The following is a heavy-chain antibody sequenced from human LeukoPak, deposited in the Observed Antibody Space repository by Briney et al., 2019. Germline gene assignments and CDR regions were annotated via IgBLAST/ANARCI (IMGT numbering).Heavy chain of an antibody. Sequence: GASVKVSCKASGYTFTGYYMHWVRQAPGQGLEWMGWINPNSGGTNYAQKFQGRVTMTRDTSISTAYMELSRLRSDDTAVYYCAREISLEWLLSLADNFDYWGQGTLVTVSS. V-gene: IGHV1-2*02. CDR3: AREISLEWLLSLADNFDY. J-gene: IGHJ4*02. CDR2: INPNSGGT. CDR1: GYTFTGYY. D-gene: IGHD3-3*01.